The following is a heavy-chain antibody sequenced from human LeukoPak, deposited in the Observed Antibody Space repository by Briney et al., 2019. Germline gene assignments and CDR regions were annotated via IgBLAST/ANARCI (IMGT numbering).Heavy chain of an antibody. Sequence: GRPLRLSCAASGFTFSSYWMTWVRQAPGKGLEWVGNIKGDGSEKYYVDSVKGRFTISRDNVKNSLYLQMNSLRAEDTAVYYCARDFRFLEDYWGQGTLVTVSS. CDR3: ARDFRFLEDY. J-gene: IGHJ4*02. CDR2: IKGDGSEK. V-gene: IGHV3-7*01. CDR1: GFTFSSYW. D-gene: IGHD3-3*01.